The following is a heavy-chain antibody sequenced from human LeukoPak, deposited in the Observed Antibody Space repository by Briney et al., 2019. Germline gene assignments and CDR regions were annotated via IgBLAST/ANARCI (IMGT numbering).Heavy chain of an antibody. CDR3: AKAGGTSCFMVTGDC. CDR1: GFTFSSYA. V-gene: IGHV3-23*01. J-gene: IGHJ4*02. CDR2: ISGSGGST. D-gene: IGHD2-2*01. Sequence: GGSLRLSCAPSGFTFSSYAMSWVRQAPGKGLEWVSAISGSGGSTYYADSVEGRFTISRDNFKNTLYLQMNSLRAEDTAVYYCAKAGGTSCFMVTGDCWGQGTLVTVSS.